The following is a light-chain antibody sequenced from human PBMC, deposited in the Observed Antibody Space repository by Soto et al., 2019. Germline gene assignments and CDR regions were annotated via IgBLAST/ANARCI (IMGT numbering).Light chain of an antibody. CDR2: DAS. CDR1: QDISNY. CDR3: QQYDNLPPFT. J-gene: IGKJ3*01. Sequence: DLPMTQSPSSLSASVGDRVTITCQASQDISNYLNWYQQKPGKAPKVLIYDASKLETGVPSRFSGSGYGTDFTFTISSLQPEDIATYYCQQYDNLPPFTFGPGTKGEIK. V-gene: IGKV1-33*01.